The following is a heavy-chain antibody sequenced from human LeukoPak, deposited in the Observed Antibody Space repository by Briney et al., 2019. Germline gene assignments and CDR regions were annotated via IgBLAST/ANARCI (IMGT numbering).Heavy chain of an antibody. V-gene: IGHV1-69*05. D-gene: IGHD1-26*01. J-gene: IGHJ5*02. Sequence: SVKVSCKASGGAFSSYAISWVRQAPGQGLEWMGRIIPIFGTANYAQKFQGRVTITTDESTSTAYMELSSLRSEDTAVYYCARDRAWELSFNWFDPWGQGTLVTVSS. CDR2: IIPIFGTA. CDR1: GGAFSSYA. CDR3: ARDRAWELSFNWFDP.